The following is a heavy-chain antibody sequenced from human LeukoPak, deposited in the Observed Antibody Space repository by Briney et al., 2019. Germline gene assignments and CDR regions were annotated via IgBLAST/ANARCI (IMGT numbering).Heavy chain of an antibody. CDR1: GFTFRKYA. D-gene: IGHD3-10*01. Sequence: AGGSLRLSCAASGFTFRKYAMTWVRQAPGKGLEWVSGINDSGSSTYYADSVNGRLTISRDNAKNTVYLQMSSLRVEDTAVYYCTKGLYGSGSSPDFWGQGTLVTVSS. CDR3: TKGLYGSGSSPDF. V-gene: IGHV3-23*01. CDR2: INDSGSST. J-gene: IGHJ4*02.